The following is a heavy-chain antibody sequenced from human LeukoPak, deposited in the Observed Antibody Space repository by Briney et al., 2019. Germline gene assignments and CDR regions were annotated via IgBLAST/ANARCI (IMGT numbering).Heavy chain of an antibody. Sequence: GGSLRLSCAASGFTFSSYSMNWVRQAPGKGLEWVSSISSSGSYIYYADSVKGRFTISRDNAKNSLYLQMNSLRAEDTAVYYCARDSPRRVLRYFDWLSHPDAFDIWGQGTMVTVSS. V-gene: IGHV3-21*01. D-gene: IGHD3-9*01. CDR1: GFTFSSYS. CDR2: ISSSGSYI. CDR3: ARDSPRRVLRYFDWLSHPDAFDI. J-gene: IGHJ3*02.